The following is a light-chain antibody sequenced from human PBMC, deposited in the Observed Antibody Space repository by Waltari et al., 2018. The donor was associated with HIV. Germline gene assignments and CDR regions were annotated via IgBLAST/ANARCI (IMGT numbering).Light chain of an antibody. CDR1: QSISSW. J-gene: IGKJ2*03. CDR2: KAS. V-gene: IGKV1-5*03. Sequence: DIQMTQSPSTLSASVGDRVTITCRASQSISSWLAWYQQKPGKAPKLLIYKASSLESGVPSRFSGSGSGTEFTLTISSLQPDDFATYFCQQHNSYSFGQGTKLEIK. CDR3: QQHNSYS.